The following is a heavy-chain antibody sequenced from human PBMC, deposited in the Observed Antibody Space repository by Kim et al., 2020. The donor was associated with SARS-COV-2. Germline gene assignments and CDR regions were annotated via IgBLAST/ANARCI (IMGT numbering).Heavy chain of an antibody. V-gene: IGHV3-23*01. CDR2: VSASGGHI. J-gene: IGHJ4*01. D-gene: IGHD3-10*01. CDR3: AKGCGYNYGYYYFDH. Sequence: GGSLRLSCAASGFTFSSYAMSWVRQAPGKGLEWVSGVSASGGHIYYADSVKGRFTLSRDNSKNTLYLQMNSLRAGDTAVYYCAKGCGYNYGYYYFDHLG. CDR1: GFTFSSYA.